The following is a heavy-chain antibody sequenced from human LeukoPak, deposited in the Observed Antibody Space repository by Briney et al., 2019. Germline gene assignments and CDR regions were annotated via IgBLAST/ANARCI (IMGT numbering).Heavy chain of an antibody. CDR3: AKGLTLDYDFWGGYRIFDY. CDR1: GFTFSSYA. V-gene: IGHV3-23*01. D-gene: IGHD3-3*01. CDR2: ISGSGGST. J-gene: IGHJ4*02. Sequence: GGSLRLSCAASGFTFSSYAMSWVRQAPGKGLEWVSAISGSGGSTYYADSVKGRFTISRDNSKNTLYLQMNSLRAEDTAVYYGAKGLTLDYDFWGGYRIFDYWGQGTLVTVSS.